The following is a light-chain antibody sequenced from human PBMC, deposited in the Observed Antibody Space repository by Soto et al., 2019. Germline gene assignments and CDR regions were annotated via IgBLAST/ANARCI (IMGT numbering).Light chain of an antibody. Sequence: EIMVTQSPATLSVSPGERATLSCRASQSIRSNYLAWYQQKPDQAPRLLIYDASNRATGIPARFSGSGSGTDFTLTISSLEPEDFAVYYCQQRSNWPRTFGQGAKVDI. CDR1: QSIRSNY. J-gene: IGKJ1*01. CDR3: QQRSNWPRT. V-gene: IGKV3D-20*02. CDR2: DAS.